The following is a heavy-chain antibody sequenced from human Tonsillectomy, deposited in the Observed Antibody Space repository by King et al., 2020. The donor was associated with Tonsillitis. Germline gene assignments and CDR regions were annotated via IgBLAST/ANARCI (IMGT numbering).Heavy chain of an antibody. CDR1: GFTFSNYA. J-gene: IGHJ4*02. Sequence: VQLVESGGGLVQPGGSLRLSCAVSGFTFSNYAMNWVRQAPGKGLEWVSFISGIDGSTHYADSVKGRFTISRDNSKNTLFLQMNSLRPEDTAVYYCTKAPPDSPPDYWGQGTLVTVSS. CDR2: ISGIDGST. D-gene: IGHD1-14*01. V-gene: IGHV3-23*04. CDR3: TKAPPDSPPDY.